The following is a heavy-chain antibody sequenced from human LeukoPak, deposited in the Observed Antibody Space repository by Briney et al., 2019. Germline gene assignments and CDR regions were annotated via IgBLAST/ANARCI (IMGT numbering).Heavy chain of an antibody. CDR3: ARDPHSSSWYVGTYYFDY. J-gene: IGHJ4*02. CDR1: GFTFSSFG. Sequence: GGSLRLSCAASGFTFSSFGMHWVRQAPGKGLEWVAFIRYDGSHKYYADSVKGRFTISRDNSKNTLYLQMNSLRAEDTAVYYCARDPHSSSWYVGTYYFDYWGQGTLVTVSS. D-gene: IGHD6-13*01. V-gene: IGHV3-30*02. CDR2: IRYDGSHK.